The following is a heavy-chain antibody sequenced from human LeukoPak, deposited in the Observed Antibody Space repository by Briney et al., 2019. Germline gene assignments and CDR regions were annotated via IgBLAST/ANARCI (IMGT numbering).Heavy chain of an antibody. Sequence: PSETLSLTCTVSGGPISSFYWSWIRQPPGKGLEWIGYVYDSGYIYDSVTTNCNPSHRSRVTISLDTSKNQFSLKMTSMTAADTAVYYCARGYGDYGGWFDPWGQGTLVTVSS. CDR2: VYDSGYIYDSVTT. CDR1: GGPISSFY. D-gene: IGHD4-17*01. V-gene: IGHV4-59*01. J-gene: IGHJ5*02. CDR3: ARGYGDYGGWFDP.